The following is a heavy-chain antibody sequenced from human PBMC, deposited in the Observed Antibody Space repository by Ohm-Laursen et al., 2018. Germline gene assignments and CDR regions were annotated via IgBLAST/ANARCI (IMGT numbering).Heavy chain of an antibody. CDR3: ARGLYCSSTSCFHYYYYGMDV. CDR1: GYTFTSYD. CDR2: MTPNSGNP. D-gene: IGHD2-2*01. V-gene: IGHV1-8*01. J-gene: IGHJ6*02. Sequence: SSVKVSCKASGYTFTSYDINWVRQATGQGLEWMGWMTPNSGNPGYAQKFQGRVTMTRNTSISTAYMELSSLRSEDTAVYYCARGLYCSSTSCFHYYYYGMDVWGQGTTVTVSS.